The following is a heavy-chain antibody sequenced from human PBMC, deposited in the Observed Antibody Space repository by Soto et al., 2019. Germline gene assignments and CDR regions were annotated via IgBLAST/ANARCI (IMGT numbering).Heavy chain of an antibody. CDR2: ISYDGSNK. Sequence: QVQLVESGGGVVQPGRSLRLSCAASGFTFSSYGMHWVRQAPGKGLEWVAVISYDGSNKYYADSVKGRFTISRDNSKNTLYLQMNSLRAEDTAVYYCAKDLAPIVTNTMDVWGQGTTVTVCS. V-gene: IGHV3-30*18. J-gene: IGHJ6*02. CDR3: AKDLAPIVTNTMDV. D-gene: IGHD1-26*01. CDR1: GFTFSSYG.